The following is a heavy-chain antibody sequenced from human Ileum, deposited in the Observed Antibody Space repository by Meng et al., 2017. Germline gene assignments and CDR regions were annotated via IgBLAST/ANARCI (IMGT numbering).Heavy chain of an antibody. CDR1: GFSFSTYA. D-gene: IGHD5-18*01. Sequence: GESLKISCAASGFSFSTYAMSWVRQAPGKGLEWVSGVYESNAYTNYADPVKGRFTISRDNSKNMVYLEMNNLRAEDTALYYCVRDRLWTQGWFQFVFSFEVWGRGTMVTVSS. CDR3: VRDRLWTQGWFQFVFSFEV. J-gene: IGHJ3*01. V-gene: IGHV3-23*01. CDR2: VYESNAYT.